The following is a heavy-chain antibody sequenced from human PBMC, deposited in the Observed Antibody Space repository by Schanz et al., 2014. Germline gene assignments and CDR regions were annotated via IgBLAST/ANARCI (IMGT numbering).Heavy chain of an antibody. D-gene: IGHD6-19*01. V-gene: IGHV4-59*04. CDR3: ASRASGWYALGYFDY. CDR2: INHSGNN. J-gene: IGHJ4*02. CDR1: GDSITHFY. Sequence: QVRLQESGPGLVRPSETLSLTCTVSGDSITHFYWSWIRQSPGKGLEWIGEINHSGNNYYNPSRKSRVTISVDTSKNQFSLKLTSVPAADTAVYYCASRASGWYALGYFDYWGQGAPVTVSS.